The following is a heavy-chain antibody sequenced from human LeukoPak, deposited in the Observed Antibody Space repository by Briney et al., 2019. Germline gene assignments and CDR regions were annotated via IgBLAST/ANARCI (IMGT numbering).Heavy chain of an antibody. CDR2: ISYDESNK. CDR3: AKDPHGNSNAGDYYFDY. J-gene: IGHJ4*02. Sequence: SGGSLRLSCAASGFTFSSSAMHWVRQAPGKGLEWVAVISYDESNKYYADSVKGRFTISRDNSKNTLYLQMNSLRAEDTAVYYCAKDPHGNSNAGDYYFDYWGQGTLVTVSS. CDR1: GFTFSSSA. V-gene: IGHV3-30*18. D-gene: IGHD5-18*01.